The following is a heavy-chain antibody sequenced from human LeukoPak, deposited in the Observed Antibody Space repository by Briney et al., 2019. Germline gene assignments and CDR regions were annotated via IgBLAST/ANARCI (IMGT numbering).Heavy chain of an antibody. CDR1: GFTFSSYG. Sequence: PGGTLRLSCAASGFTFSSYGMSWVRQAPGKGLEWVGNIQPDGSEGYPVDSVKGRFTISRDNSKNTLYLQMNSLRAEDTAVYYCARAGQYSGTYDFYYMDVWGKGTSVTISS. CDR2: IQPDGSEG. V-gene: IGHV3-7*01. D-gene: IGHD1-26*01. CDR3: ARAGQYSGTYDFYYMDV. J-gene: IGHJ6*03.